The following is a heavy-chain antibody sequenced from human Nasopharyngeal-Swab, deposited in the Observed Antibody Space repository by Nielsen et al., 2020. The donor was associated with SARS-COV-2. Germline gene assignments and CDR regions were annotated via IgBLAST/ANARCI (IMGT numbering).Heavy chain of an antibody. J-gene: IGHJ3*02. CDR3: ARDRRITIFGVATPALPGAFDI. Sequence: WIRQPPGKGLEWIGYIYYSGSTNYNPSLKSRVTISVDTSKNQFSLKLSSVTAADTAVYYCARDRRITIFGVATPALPGAFDIWGQGTMVTVSS. V-gene: IGHV4-59*01. CDR2: IYYSGST. D-gene: IGHD3-3*01.